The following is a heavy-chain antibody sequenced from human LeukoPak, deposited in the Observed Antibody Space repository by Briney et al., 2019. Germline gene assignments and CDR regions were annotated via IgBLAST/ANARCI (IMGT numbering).Heavy chain of an antibody. CDR1: GYTFTSYG. J-gene: IGHJ4*02. D-gene: IGHD6-19*01. CDR2: ISAYNGNT. V-gene: IGHV1-18*01. Sequence: ASVKVSCKASGYTFTSYGISWVRQAPGQGLEWMGWISAYNGNTNYALKLQGRVTVTTDTSTSTAYMELRSLRSDDTAVYYCARFLAVAGKFDYWGQGTLVTVSS. CDR3: ARFLAVAGKFDY.